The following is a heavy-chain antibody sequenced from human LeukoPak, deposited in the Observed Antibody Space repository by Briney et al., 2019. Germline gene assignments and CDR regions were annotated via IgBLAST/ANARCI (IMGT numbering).Heavy chain of an antibody. Sequence: GGSLRLSCAASGFTFSSYSMNWVRQAPGKGLEWVSSISSSSSYIYYADSVKGRFTISRDKAKNSLYLQMNSLRAEDTAVYYCARNVDTAMVDAFDIWGQGTMVTVSS. J-gene: IGHJ3*02. D-gene: IGHD5-18*01. CDR3: ARNVDTAMVDAFDI. CDR2: ISSSSSYI. CDR1: GFTFSSYS. V-gene: IGHV3-21*01.